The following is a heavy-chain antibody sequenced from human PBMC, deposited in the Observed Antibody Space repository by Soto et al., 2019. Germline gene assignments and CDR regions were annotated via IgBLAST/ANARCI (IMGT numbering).Heavy chain of an antibody. CDR3: ARMGLHVGELSRNWFDP. CDR2: IYSSGRT. CDR1: GGSINSDEFY. V-gene: IGHV4-31*03. Sequence: QVQLQESGPGLVKPSQTLSLTCSLSGGSINSDEFYWTWIRQSPGKGLEWIGYIYSSGRTHYNPSLKSRITISVDTSDNLWSLRLSSVTAADTAVYYCARMGLHVGELSRNWFDPWGRGTLVTVSS. D-gene: IGHD3-16*02. J-gene: IGHJ5*02.